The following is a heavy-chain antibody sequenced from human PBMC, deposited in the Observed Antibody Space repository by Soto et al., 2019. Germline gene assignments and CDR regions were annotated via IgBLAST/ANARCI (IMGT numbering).Heavy chain of an antibody. CDR3: ARDGYYDFWSGYYV. J-gene: IGHJ6*02. V-gene: IGHV3-33*01. Sequence: QVQLVESGGGVVQPGRSLRLSCAASGFTFSSYGMHWVGQAPGKGLEWVAVLWYDGSNKYYADSVKGRFTISRDKSKNTLYLQMNSLRAEDTAVYYCARDGYYDFWSGYYVWDQGTTVTVSS. CDR1: GFTFSSYG. D-gene: IGHD3-3*01. CDR2: LWYDGSNK.